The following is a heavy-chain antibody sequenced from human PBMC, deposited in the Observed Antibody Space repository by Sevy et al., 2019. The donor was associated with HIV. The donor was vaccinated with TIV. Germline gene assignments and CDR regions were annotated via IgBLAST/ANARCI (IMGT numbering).Heavy chain of an antibody. CDR2: IKQDGSEK. CDR3: ARDRGYSSSWTRGDYYGMDV. D-gene: IGHD6-13*01. CDR1: GFTFSSYW. Sequence: GGSLRLSCAASGFTFSSYWMSWVRQAPGKGLEWVANIKQDGSEKYYVDSVKGRFTISKDNAKNSLYRQMNSLRAEDTAVYYCARDRGYSSSWTRGDYYGMDVWGQGTTVTVSS. J-gene: IGHJ6*02. V-gene: IGHV3-7*01.